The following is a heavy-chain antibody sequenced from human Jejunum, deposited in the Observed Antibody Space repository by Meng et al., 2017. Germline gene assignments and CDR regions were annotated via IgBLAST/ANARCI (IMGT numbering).Heavy chain of an antibody. J-gene: IGHJ4*02. CDR2: IYHSGST. CDR1: GGSIRSVYW. V-gene: IGHV4-4*02. Sequence: GPVQESGPGLVQPSETLSLTCAVSGGSIRSVYWWTWVRQSPGKGLECIGEIYHSGSTNYNPSLKSRVTISVDKSKNQFSLKLTSVTAADTAVYYCARGGYYSIDYWGQGTLVTVSS. CDR3: ARGGYYSIDY. D-gene: IGHD3-22*01.